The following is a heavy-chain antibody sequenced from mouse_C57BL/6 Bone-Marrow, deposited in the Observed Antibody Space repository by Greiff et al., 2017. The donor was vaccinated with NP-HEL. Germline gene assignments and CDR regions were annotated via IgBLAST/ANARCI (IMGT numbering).Heavy chain of an antibody. Sequence: EVQLQESGGGLVQPGGSMKLSCVASGFTFSNYWMNWVRQSPEKGLEWVAQIRLKSDNYATHYAESVKGRFTISRDDSKSSVYLQMNNLRAEDTGIYYCTYYYGSSYAMDYWGQGTSVTVSS. J-gene: IGHJ4*01. D-gene: IGHD1-1*01. CDR1: GFTFSNYW. V-gene: IGHV6-3*01. CDR2: IRLKSDNYAT. CDR3: TYYYGSSYAMDY.